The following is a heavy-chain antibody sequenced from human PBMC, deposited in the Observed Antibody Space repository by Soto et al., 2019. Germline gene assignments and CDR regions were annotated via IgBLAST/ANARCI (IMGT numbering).Heavy chain of an antibody. CDR3: STILQFRGRREHFDH. CDR1: GFTFSDYY. CDR2: ISSSSTHA. J-gene: IGHJ4*02. V-gene: IGHV3-11*05. D-gene: IGHD3-10*01. Sequence: QVQLVESGGGLVNPGGSLRLSCAASGFTFSDYYMSWIRQAPGKGLEWVSYISSSSTHADYADSVEGRFTISIGNANNTIYLHRNGLIAKDTAVYSCSTILQFRGRREHFDHWGQGAVVTVS.